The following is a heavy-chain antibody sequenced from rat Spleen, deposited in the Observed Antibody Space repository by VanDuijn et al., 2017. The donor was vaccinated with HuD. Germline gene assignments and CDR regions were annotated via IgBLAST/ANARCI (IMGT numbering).Heavy chain of an antibody. J-gene: IGHJ2*01. CDR2: ITSGGSNT. V-gene: IGHV5S23*01. CDR1: GFTFSSFV. CDR3: AKRGWYYFDY. Sequence: EVQLAESGGGLVQPGRSLKLSCAASGFTFSSFVMAWVRQAPKKGLEWVASITSGGSNTYYPDSVKGRFTISRDNAKSTLYLQMDSLRSEDTATYYCAKRGWYYFDYWGQGVMVTVSS.